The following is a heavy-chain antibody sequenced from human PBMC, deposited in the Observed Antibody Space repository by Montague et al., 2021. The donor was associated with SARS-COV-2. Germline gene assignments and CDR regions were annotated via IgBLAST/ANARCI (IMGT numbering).Heavy chain of an antibody. CDR3: ARGVSSVNMIVVVIGFAYYFDY. V-gene: IGHV4-34*01. CDR2: VNPSGRT. CDR1: GVSFTSYY. Sequence: SETLSLTCAVSGVSFTSYYWSWVRQPPGKGLEWIGHVNPSGRTNYNPSLKSRVTLSADTSKNQFSLKLSSVTTADTAVYFCARGVSSVNMIVVVIGFAYYFDYWGQGALVTVSS. J-gene: IGHJ4*02. D-gene: IGHD3-22*01.